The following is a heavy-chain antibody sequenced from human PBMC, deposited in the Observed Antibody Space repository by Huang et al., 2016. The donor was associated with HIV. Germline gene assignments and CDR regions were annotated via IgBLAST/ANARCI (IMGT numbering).Heavy chain of an antibody. J-gene: IGHJ4*02. Sequence: QVQLVQSGGEVKKPGASVKVSCKASDYTFTSYGISWVRQAPGQGLEGRGWNSTHNGATNYAQKFQGIVTMTTATATSTAYMELRSLRSDDTAVYYCGGSSGYWSFDYWGQGALVTVSS. CDR1: DYTFTSYG. V-gene: IGHV1-18*04. CDR3: GGSSGYWSFDY. CDR2: NSTHNGAT. D-gene: IGHD3-22*01.